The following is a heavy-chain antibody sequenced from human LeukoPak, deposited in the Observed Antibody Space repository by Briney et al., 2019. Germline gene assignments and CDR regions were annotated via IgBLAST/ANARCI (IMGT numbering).Heavy chain of an antibody. CDR2: IKEDGTET. J-gene: IGHJ4*02. V-gene: IGHV3-7*03. D-gene: IGHD5-24*01. CDR3: AKEGRSLQTY. CDR1: GFMFSSNW. Sequence: GGSLRLSCAAPGFMFSSNWMSWVRLAPGKGLEWVANIKEDGTETYYVGSVKGRFTISRDNAKNSLYLQMNSLRVEDTAVYYCAKEGRSLQTYWGQGTLVTVSS.